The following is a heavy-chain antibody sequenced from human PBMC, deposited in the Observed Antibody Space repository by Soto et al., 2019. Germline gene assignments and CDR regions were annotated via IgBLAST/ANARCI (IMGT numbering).Heavy chain of an antibody. D-gene: IGHD5-18*01. CDR1: GFSLTTSGVG. CDR3: ANNGYSYDPFGY. CDR2: IFWNDDE. V-gene: IGHV2-5*01. J-gene: IGHJ4*02. Sequence: SGPTLVNPTQTLTLTCTFSGFSLTTSGVGVGWIRQPPGKALEWLALIFWNDDERYSPSLKSRLTITKDTSKNQVVLTMTNMDPVETAKYYCANNGYSYDPFGYWGRGTLVTVSS.